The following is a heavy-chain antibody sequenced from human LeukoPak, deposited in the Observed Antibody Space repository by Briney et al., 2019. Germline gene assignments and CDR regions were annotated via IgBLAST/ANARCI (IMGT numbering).Heavy chain of an antibody. CDR3: ARHEEQPRYYYYMDV. CDR2: IYHSGST. Sequence: SETLSLTCTVSGYSISSGYYWGWIRQPPGKGLEWIGSIYHSGSTYYNPSLKGRVTISVDTSKNQFSLKLSSVTAADTAVYYCARHEEQPRYYYYMDVWGKGTTVTVSS. V-gene: IGHV4-38-2*02. J-gene: IGHJ6*03. D-gene: IGHD1/OR15-1a*01. CDR1: GYSISSGYY.